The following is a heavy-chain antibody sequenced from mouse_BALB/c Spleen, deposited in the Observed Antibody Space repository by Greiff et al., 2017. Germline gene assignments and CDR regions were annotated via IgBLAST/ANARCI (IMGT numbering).Heavy chain of an antibody. J-gene: IGHJ3*01. CDR2: ISNGGGST. V-gene: IGHV5-12-2*01. CDR1: GFTFSSYT. Sequence: EVMLVESGGGLVQPGGSLKLSCAASGFTFSSYTMSWVRQTPEKRLEWVAYISNGGGSTYYPDTVKGRFTISRDNANNTLYLQMSSLKSEDTAMYYCAKDFAYWGQGTLVTVSA. CDR3: AKDFAY.